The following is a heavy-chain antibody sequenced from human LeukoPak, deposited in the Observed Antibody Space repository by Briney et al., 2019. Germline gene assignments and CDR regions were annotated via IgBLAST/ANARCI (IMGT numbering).Heavy chain of an antibody. CDR3: ARSPSGSTDY. V-gene: IGHV4-59*01. D-gene: IGHD3-3*01. J-gene: IGHJ4*02. Sequence: PSETLSLTRTVSVGSISSYYWSWIRQPPGKGLEWIGYIYYSGSTNYNPSLKSRVTISVDTAKNQFSLKLSSVTAADTAVYYCARSPSGSTDYWGQGTLVTVSS. CDR1: VGSISSYY. CDR2: IYYSGST.